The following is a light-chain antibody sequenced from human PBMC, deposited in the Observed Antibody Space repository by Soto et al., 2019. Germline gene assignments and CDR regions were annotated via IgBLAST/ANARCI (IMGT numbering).Light chain of an antibody. J-gene: IGKJ1*01. CDR1: QSISSY. Sequence: DIQMPQSPSSLSASVGDRVTITCRESQSISSYLNWYQQRPGKAPKVLIYGASTLQSGVPSRVIDSRSGTESTLTIISLKPEDFATYYCQQYDSFPGAFDKGTKVDI. CDR2: GAS. CDR3: QQYDSFPGA. V-gene: IGKV1-39*01.